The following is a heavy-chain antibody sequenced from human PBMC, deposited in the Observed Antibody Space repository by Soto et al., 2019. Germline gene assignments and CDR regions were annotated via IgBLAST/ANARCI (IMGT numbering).Heavy chain of an antibody. Sequence: QVQLVESGGGVVQPGRSLRLSCAASGFTFSSYAMHWVRQAPGKGLEWVAVISYDGSNKYYADSVKGRFTISRDNSKNTLYLQMNSLRADDSAVYYCARDSEGQFDYWGQGTLVTVSS. CDR1: GFTFSSYA. V-gene: IGHV3-30-3*01. J-gene: IGHJ4*02. CDR2: ISYDGSNK. CDR3: ARDSEGQFDY.